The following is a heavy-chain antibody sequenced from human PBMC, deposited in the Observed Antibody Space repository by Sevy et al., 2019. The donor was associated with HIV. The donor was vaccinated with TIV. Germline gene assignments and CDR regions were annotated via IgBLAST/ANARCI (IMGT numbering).Heavy chain of an antibody. CDR3: ARVTTLFVAVNLNYFDP. D-gene: IGHD3-3*01. Sequence: SETLSLTCAVSGDSVNSGDYSWSWIRQPPGRGLEWIGYIYHSGNTYYNPSLKGRVTISVDRSNNHLFLKLTSVTAADTAVYYCARVTTLFVAVNLNYFDPWGQGTLVTVSS. CDR1: GDSVNSGDYS. CDR2: IYHSGNT. V-gene: IGHV4-30-2*01. J-gene: IGHJ5*02.